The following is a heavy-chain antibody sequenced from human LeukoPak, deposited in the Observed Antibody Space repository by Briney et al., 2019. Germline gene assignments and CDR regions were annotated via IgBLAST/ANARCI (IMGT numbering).Heavy chain of an antibody. CDR2: ININTGNP. Sequence: ASVKVTCKASGYTFTSYAMNWVRQAPGQGLDWMGWININTGNPTYAQGFTGRFVFSLDTSVSTAYLQISSLKAEDTAVYYCARAKVAYLIDYWGQGTLVTVSS. CDR3: ARAKVAYLIDY. J-gene: IGHJ4*02. CDR1: GYTFTSYA. V-gene: IGHV7-4-1*02.